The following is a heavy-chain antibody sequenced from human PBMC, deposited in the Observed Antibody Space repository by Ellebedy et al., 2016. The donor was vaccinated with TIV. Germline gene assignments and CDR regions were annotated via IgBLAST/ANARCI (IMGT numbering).Heavy chain of an antibody. CDR3: AREGIDGYNYFDY. CDR2: VHYRGYT. D-gene: IGHD5-24*01. Sequence: MPSETLSLTCTVSGGSLSSGDYYWNWIRQPPGKGLEWIAYVHYRGYTNYNPSLESRVDISLDTSKNQVSLKLTSVTAADTAVYYCAREGIDGYNYFDYWGRGTLVTVSS. V-gene: IGHV4-61*08. J-gene: IGHJ4*02. CDR1: GGSLSSGDYY.